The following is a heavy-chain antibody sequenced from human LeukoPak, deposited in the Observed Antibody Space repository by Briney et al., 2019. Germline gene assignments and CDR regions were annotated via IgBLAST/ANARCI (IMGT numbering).Heavy chain of an antibody. J-gene: IGHJ3*02. CDR2: IYNSGKT. V-gene: IGHV4-38-2*02. CDR1: GYSISSGYY. CDR3: AGPGVRFRAFDI. Sequence: SETLSLTCIVSGYSISSGYYWAWIRQSPEKGLQWIGSIYNSGKTFYNPSLESRVTISVDTSNNQFSLKPKSVTAADTAVYYCAGPGVRFRAFDIWGQGTMVTVSS. D-gene: IGHD2-21*01.